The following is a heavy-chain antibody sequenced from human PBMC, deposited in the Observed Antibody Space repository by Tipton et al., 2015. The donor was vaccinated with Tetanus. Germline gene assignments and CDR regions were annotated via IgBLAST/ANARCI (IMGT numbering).Heavy chain of an antibody. Sequence: QLVQSGAEVKKPGASVKVSCKASGYTFTHYGVNWVRQATGQGLEWMGWISPFNENVNYAEKFQGRLTTTTDRSTATVYMDLRSLRSDDTAVYYCARGRGLRPHEYLEHWGQGTLVTVSS. CDR1: GYTFTHYG. CDR2: ISPFNENV. V-gene: IGHV1-18*01. J-gene: IGHJ5*02. CDR3: ARGRGLRPHEYLEH. D-gene: IGHD3/OR15-3a*01.